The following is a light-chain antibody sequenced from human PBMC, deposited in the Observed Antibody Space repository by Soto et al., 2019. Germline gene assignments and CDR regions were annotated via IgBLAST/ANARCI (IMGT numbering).Light chain of an antibody. V-gene: IGKV1-39*01. CDR1: QSISSY. CDR3: QQSYSTPPYT. CDR2: AAS. Sequence: DIQMTQSPSSLSASVGDRVTITCRASQSISSYLNWYQQKPGKAPKLLIYAASSLQSGVPSRFSGNGSGTDFTLTISSLQPEDFATYYCQQSYSTPPYTFCQGTKLEIK. J-gene: IGKJ2*01.